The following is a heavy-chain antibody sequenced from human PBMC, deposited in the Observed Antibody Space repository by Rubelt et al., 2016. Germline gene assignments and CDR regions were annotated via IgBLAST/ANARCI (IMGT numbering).Heavy chain of an antibody. V-gene: IGHV4-59*08. CDR1: GGSISSYY. D-gene: IGHD6-13*01. Sequence: QLQESGPGLVKPSETLSLTCTVSGGSISSYYWNWIRQPPGKGLEWIGYIYYSGSTNYNPSLKSRVTISVDTSKNQFSLKLSSVTAADTAVYYCARGIAAAGNDYWGQGTLVTVSS. CDR3: ARGIAAAGNDY. CDR2: IYYSGST. J-gene: IGHJ4*02.